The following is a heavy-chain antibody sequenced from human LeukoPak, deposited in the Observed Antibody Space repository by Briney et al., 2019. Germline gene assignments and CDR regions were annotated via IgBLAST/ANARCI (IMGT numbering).Heavy chain of an antibody. Sequence: PGRSLRLSCAASGFTVSSNYMSWVRQAPAKGLEWVSVIYSGVGTSYADSVRGRFTISRDNSKNTLYLQMNSLRAEDTAVYYCARGYSSSWVYFDYWGQGTLVTVSS. V-gene: IGHV3-53*01. J-gene: IGHJ4*02. CDR2: IYSGVGT. D-gene: IGHD6-13*01. CDR3: ARGYSSSWVYFDY. CDR1: GFTVSSNY.